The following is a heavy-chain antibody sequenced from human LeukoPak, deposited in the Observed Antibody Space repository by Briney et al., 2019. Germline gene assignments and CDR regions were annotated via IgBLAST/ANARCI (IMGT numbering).Heavy chain of an antibody. CDR3: ARGLDYYDSSGYGY. V-gene: IGHV4-38-2*02. Sequence: SETLSLTCTVSGYSISSGYYWGWIRQPPGKGLEWIGSIYHSGSTYYNPSLKSRVTISVDTSKNQFSLKLSSVTAADTAVYYCARGLDYYDSSGYGYWGQGTLVTVSS. CDR1: GYSISSGYY. J-gene: IGHJ4*02. CDR2: IYHSGST. D-gene: IGHD3-22*01.